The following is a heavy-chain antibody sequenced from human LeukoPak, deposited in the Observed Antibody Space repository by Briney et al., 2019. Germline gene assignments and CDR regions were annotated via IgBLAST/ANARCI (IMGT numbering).Heavy chain of an antibody. J-gene: IGHJ4*02. CDR3: VPTTAGRGEGPSLGY. CDR2: INEDTSQK. V-gene: IGHV3-7*05. Sequence: GGSLRLSCVVSGFTLSSYWMYWVRQAPGKGLEWVATINEDTSQKYYVDSVKGRFTISRDNAKNSLFLQMSSLRADDTAIYYCVPTTAGRGEGPSLGYWGQGTLVTVSS. D-gene: IGHD3-16*01. CDR1: GFTLSSYW.